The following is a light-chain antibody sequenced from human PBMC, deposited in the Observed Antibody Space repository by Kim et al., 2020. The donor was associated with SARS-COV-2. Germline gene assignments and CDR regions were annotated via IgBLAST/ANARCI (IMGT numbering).Light chain of an antibody. Sequence: SASGGDRVSIPCRENEGISNALTWYQQKPGKAPKLLIYGASSLESAVPSRFSGSGSGTEFTLTISRLQHDDVATYYCQQYSIYWTFGQGTKVEIK. V-gene: IGKV1-13*02. CDR2: GAS. J-gene: IGKJ1*01. CDR3: QQYSIYWT. CDR1: EGISNA.